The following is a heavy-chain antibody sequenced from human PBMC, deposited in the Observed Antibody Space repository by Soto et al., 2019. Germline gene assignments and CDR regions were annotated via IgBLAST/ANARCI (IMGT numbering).Heavy chain of an antibody. D-gene: IGHD4-17*01. CDR2: IIPIFGTA. Sequence: QVQLVQSGAEVKKPGSSVKVSCKASGGTFSSYAISWVRQAPGQGLEWMGGIIPIFGTANYAQKFQGRVTSTADKSTSTAYMELSSLRSEDTAVYYCARDEGTVTTEGYYYYGMDVWGQGTTVTVSS. J-gene: IGHJ6*02. V-gene: IGHV1-69*06. CDR1: GGTFSSYA. CDR3: ARDEGTVTTEGYYYYGMDV.